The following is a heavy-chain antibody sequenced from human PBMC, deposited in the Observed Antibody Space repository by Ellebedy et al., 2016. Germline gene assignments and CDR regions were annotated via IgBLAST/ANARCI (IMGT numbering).Heavy chain of an antibody. J-gene: IGHJ4*02. V-gene: IGHV3-64D*06. CDR1: GFTFSSYA. Sequence: GGSLRLSXSASGFTFSSYAMHWVRQAPGKGLEYVSAISSNGGSTYYADSVKGRFTISRDNSKNTLYLQMSSLRAEDTAVYYCRYYYDSSGYYYLDYWGQGTLVTVSS. CDR3: RYYYDSSGYYYLDY. CDR2: ISSNGGST. D-gene: IGHD3-22*01.